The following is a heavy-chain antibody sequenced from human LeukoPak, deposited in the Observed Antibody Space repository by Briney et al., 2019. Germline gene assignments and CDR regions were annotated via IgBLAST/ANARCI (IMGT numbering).Heavy chain of an antibody. V-gene: IGHV3-33*01. D-gene: IGHD3-22*01. CDR1: GFTFSSYG. CDR2: IWYDGSNK. J-gene: IGHJ3*02. CDR3: AREHDSSANDAFDI. Sequence: GGSLRLSCAASGFTFSSYGMHWVRQAPGKGLEWVAVIWYDGSNKYYADSVKGRFTISRDNSKNTLYLQMNSLRAEDTAVYYCAREHDSSANDAFDIWGQGTMVPVSS.